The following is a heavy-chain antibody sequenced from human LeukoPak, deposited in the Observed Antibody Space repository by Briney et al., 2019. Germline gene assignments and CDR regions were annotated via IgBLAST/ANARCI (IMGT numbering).Heavy chain of an antibody. CDR2: IIPIFGTA. J-gene: IGHJ4*02. CDR1: GGTFSSYA. Sequence: GASVKVSCKASGGTFSSYAISWVRQAPGQGLEWMGGIIPIFGTANYAQKFQGRVTITTDESTSTAYMELSSLRSEDTAVYYCASPRLNYYDSSGYHYFDYWGKGPLVTVSS. D-gene: IGHD3-22*01. CDR3: ASPRLNYYDSSGYHYFDY. V-gene: IGHV1-69*05.